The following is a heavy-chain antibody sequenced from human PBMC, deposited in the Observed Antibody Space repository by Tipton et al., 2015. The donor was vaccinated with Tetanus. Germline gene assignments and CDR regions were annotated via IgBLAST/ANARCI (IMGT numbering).Heavy chain of an antibody. CDR3: ACHRHSNWFDY. Sequence: SLRLSCADSGLTFSDYTMNWVRQAPGKGLEWVSYISASGSIIFYADSVRGRFTISRDNAKDSLYLQMNSLRDEDTAVYFCACHRHSNWFDYWGQGTLVTVSS. CDR2: ISASGSII. CDR1: GLTFSDYT. V-gene: IGHV3-48*02. D-gene: IGHD6-13*01. J-gene: IGHJ4*02.